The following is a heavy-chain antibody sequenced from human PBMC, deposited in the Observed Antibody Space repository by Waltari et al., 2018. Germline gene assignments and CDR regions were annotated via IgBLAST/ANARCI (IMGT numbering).Heavy chain of an antibody. CDR1: GVTSHDYV. CDR2: IYWNSDKI. V-gene: IGHV3-9*02. D-gene: IGHD3-10*02. Sequence: EVQLVESGGDWVQPGRSLRLSCAASGVTSHDYVMHWVRQRPGKGLGWISGIYWNSDKIDYADAVKGRFTTSRDNAKGSLYLQMNSLRAEDTALYYCTKDLSPGGADVWGQGTTVTVSS. J-gene: IGHJ6*02. CDR3: TKDLSPGGADV.